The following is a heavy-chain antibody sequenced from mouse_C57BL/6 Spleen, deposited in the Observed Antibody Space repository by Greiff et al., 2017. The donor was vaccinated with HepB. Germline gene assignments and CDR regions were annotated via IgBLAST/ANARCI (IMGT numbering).Heavy chain of an antibody. Sequence: DVKLVESGGGLVKPGGSLKLSCAASGFTFSDYGMHWVRQAPEKGLEWVAYISSGSSTIYYADTVKGRFTISRDNAKNTLFLQMTSLRSEDTAMYYCARGPNYLYYFDYWGQGTTLTVSS. CDR2: ISSGSSTI. CDR1: GFTFSDYG. J-gene: IGHJ2*01. CDR3: ARGPNYLYYFDY. D-gene: IGHD2-1*01. V-gene: IGHV5-17*01.